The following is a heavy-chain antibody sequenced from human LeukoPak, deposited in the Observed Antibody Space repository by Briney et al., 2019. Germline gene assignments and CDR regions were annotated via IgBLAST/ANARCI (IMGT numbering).Heavy chain of an antibody. J-gene: IGHJ4*02. CDR3: ARDRGRYYYYDSSGYYPLDY. CDR2: IYYSGST. V-gene: IGHV4-39*07. CDR1: GGSISSSSYY. D-gene: IGHD3-22*01. Sequence: SETLSLTCTVSGGSISSSSYYWGWIRQPPGKGLEWIGSIYYSGSTYYNPSLKSRVTISVDTSKNQFSLKLSSVTAADTAVYYCARDRGRYYYYDSSGYYPLDYWGQGTLVTVSS.